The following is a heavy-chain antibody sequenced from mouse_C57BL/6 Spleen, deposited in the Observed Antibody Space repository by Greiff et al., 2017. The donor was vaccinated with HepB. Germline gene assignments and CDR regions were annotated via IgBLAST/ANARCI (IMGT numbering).Heavy chain of an antibody. D-gene: IGHD1-1*01. CDR2: IYPGDGDT. J-gene: IGHJ4*01. CDR1: GYAFSSSW. Sequence: QVQLQQSGPELVKPGASVKISCKASGYAFSSSWMNWVKQRPGKGLEWIGRIYPGDGDTNYNGKFKGKATLTADKSSSTAYMQLSSLTSEDSAVYFCARYYGHAMDYWGQGTSVTVSS. CDR3: ARYYGHAMDY. V-gene: IGHV1-82*01.